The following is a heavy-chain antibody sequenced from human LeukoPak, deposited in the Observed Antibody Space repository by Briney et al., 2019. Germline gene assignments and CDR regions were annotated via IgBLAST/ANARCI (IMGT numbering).Heavy chain of an antibody. CDR1: GGTFSSYA. D-gene: IGHD5-18*01. Sequence: GASVKVSCKASGGTFSSYAISWVRQAPGQGLEWMGGIIPIFGTANYAQKFQGRVTITADKSTSTAYMELSSLRSEDTAVYYCARVHSYGLSPHEYYFDYWGQGTLVTVSS. V-gene: IGHV1-69*06. J-gene: IGHJ4*02. CDR2: IIPIFGTA. CDR3: ARVHSYGLSPHEYYFDY.